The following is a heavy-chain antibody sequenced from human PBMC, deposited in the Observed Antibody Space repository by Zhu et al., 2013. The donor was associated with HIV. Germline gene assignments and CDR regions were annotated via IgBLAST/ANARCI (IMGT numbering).Heavy chain of an antibody. D-gene: IGHD2-15*01. CDR1: GYTFTGYY. CDR3: ARDHQDCSGGSCYPREYYYMDV. V-gene: IGHV1-2*02. CDR2: INPNSGGT. J-gene: IGHJ6*03. Sequence: QVQLVQSGAEVKKPGASVKVSCKASGYTFTGYYMHWVRQAPGQGLEWMGWINPNSGGTNYAQKFQGRVTMTRDTSISTAYMELSRLRSDDTAVYYCARDHQDCSGGSCYPREYYYMDVWGKGTTVTVSS.